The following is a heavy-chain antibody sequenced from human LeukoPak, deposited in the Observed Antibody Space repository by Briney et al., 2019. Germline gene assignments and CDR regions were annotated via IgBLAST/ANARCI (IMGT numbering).Heavy chain of an antibody. J-gene: IGHJ5*02. CDR3: ARSDNWNYSFWFDP. CDR2: IYYSGST. V-gene: IGHV4-39*01. CDR1: GGSLSSSSYY. Sequence: KPSETPSLTCTVSGGSLSSSSYYWGWILQPPRKGLEWVGSIYYSGSTYYNPSLKSRVTISVDTSKNQFSLKLSSVTAADTAVYYCARSDNWNYSFWFDPWGQGTLVTVSS. D-gene: IGHD1-7*01.